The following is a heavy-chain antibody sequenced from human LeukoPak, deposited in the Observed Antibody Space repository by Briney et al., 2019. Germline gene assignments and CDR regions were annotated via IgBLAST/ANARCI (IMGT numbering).Heavy chain of an antibody. D-gene: IGHD1-26*01. V-gene: IGHV1-69*05. CDR1: GGTFSSYA. J-gene: IGHJ4*02. CDR2: IIPIFGTA. CDR3: ARGLAPYSGSYYYFDY. Sequence: GSSVKVSCKASGGTFSSYAISWVRQAPGQGLEWMGGIIPIFGTANYAQKFQGRVTITTDESTSTAYMELSSLRSEDTAVYYCARGLAPYSGSYYYFDYWGRGTLVTVSS.